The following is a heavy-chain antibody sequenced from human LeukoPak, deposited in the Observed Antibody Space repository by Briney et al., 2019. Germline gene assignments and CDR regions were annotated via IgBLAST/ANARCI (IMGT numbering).Heavy chain of an antibody. J-gene: IGHJ4*02. CDR2: IYTSGST. D-gene: IGHD6-13*01. CDR1: GGSISSGSYY. V-gene: IGHV4-61*02. CDR3: ARDRGSSWSDY. Sequence: SETLSLTCSVSGGSISSGSYYWSWIRQPAGKGLEWIGRIYTSGSTNYNPSLKSRVTISVDTSKNQFSLKLSSVTAADTAVYYCARDRGSSWSDYWGQGTLVTVSS.